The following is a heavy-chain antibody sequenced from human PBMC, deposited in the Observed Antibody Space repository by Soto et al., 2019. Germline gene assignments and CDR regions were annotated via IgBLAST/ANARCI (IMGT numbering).Heavy chain of an antibody. V-gene: IGHV4-31*03. CDR3: ASSSAVGPKWRGTNWYFDL. Sequence: QVQLQESGPGLVKPSQTLSLTCTVSGGSISSGGYYWSWIRQHPGKGLEWIGYIYYSGSTYYNPSLKSRVTISVDTSKNQFSLKLSSVTAADTAVYYCASSSAVGPKWRGTNWYFDLWGRGTLVTFSS. J-gene: IGHJ2*01. CDR2: IYYSGST. CDR1: GGSISSGGYY. D-gene: IGHD1-1*01.